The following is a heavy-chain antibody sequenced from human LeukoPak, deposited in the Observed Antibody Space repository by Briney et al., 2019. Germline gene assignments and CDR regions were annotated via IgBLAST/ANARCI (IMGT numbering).Heavy chain of an antibody. CDR3: ALGGYYDSRTGINRF. J-gene: IGHJ4*02. D-gene: IGHD3-22*01. Sequence: GASVKVSFTASGYTFTIYDINWVRQATGQGLEWMGWMNPNSGNTGYAQKFQGRVTMTRNTSISTAYMELSSLRSEDTAVYYCALGGYYDSRTGINRFWGQGTLVTVSS. CDR1: GYTFTIYD. CDR2: MNPNSGNT. V-gene: IGHV1-8*01.